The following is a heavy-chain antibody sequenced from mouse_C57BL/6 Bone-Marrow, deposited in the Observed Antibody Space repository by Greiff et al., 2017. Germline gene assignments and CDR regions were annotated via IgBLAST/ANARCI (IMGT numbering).Heavy chain of an antibody. J-gene: IGHJ3*01. CDR2: ISSGGDYI. CDR3: TRGEITTVVAPFAY. Sequence: EVQVVESGEGLVKPGGSLKLSCAASGFTFSSYAMSWVRQTPEKRLEWVAYISSGGDYIYYADTVKGRFTISSDHARNPLYLQMSSLKSEDTSMYYCTRGEITTVVAPFAYWGQGTLVTVSA. D-gene: IGHD1-1*01. CDR1: GFTFSSYA. V-gene: IGHV5-9-1*02.